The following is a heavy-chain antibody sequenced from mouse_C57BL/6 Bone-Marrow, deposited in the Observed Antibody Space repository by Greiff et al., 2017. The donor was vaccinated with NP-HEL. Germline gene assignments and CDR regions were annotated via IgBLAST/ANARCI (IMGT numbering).Heavy chain of an antibody. CDR2: IWSGGST. V-gene: IGHV2-2*01. CDR3: ARLYYYGSSAWFAY. Sequence: VKLQQSGPGLVQPSQSLSITCTVSGFSLTSYGVHWVRQSPGKGLEWLGVIWSGGSTDYNAAFISRLSSSKDNSKSQVFFKMNSLQADDTAIYYCARLYYYGSSAWFAYWGQGTLVTVSA. CDR1: GFSLTSYG. J-gene: IGHJ3*01. D-gene: IGHD1-1*01.